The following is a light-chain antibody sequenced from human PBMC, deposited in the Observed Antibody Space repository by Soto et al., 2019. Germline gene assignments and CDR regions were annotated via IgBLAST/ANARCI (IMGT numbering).Light chain of an antibody. CDR2: DAS. CDR1: QSISSW. Sequence: EIQMTQSPSTLSASVGDRVTITCRASQSISSWLAWYQQIPGKAPKLLIYDASSLESGVPSRFSGSGSGTEFTLTIISLQPDDFATYYCQQYNSYSAFGQGTKVAI. V-gene: IGKV1-5*01. J-gene: IGKJ1*01. CDR3: QQYNSYSA.